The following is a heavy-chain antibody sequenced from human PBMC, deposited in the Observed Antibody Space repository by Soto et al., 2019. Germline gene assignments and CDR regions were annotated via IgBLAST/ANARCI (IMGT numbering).Heavy chain of an antibody. V-gene: IGHV3-7*03. J-gene: IGHJ6*02. CDR2: IKQDGSEK. Sequence: PXECLRLACAASGFTVSSYCVSWVRQAPGKGLEWVANIKQDGSEKYYVDSVKGRFTISRDNAKNSLYLQMNSLRAEDTAVYYCARENYYYGMDVWGQGTTVTVSS. CDR3: ARENYYYGMDV. CDR1: GFTVSSYC.